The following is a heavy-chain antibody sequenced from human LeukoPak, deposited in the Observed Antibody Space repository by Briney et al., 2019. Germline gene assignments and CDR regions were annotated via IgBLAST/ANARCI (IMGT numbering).Heavy chain of an antibody. Sequence: ASVKVSCKASGYTFTSYAMHWVRQAPGQRLGWMGWINAGNGNTKYSQKFQGRVTITRDTSASIVYMELSSLISEDTALYSCARGSTSDWPFDYWGQGTRVTVSS. D-gene: IGHD2-2*01. CDR3: ARGSTSDWPFDY. CDR1: GYTFTSYA. CDR2: INAGNGNT. J-gene: IGHJ4*02. V-gene: IGHV1-3*01.